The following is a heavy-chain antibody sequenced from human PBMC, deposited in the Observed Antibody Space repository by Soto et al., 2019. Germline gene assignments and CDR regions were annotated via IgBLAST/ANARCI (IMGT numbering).Heavy chain of an antibody. J-gene: IGHJ4*01. V-gene: IGHV4-39*01. CDR3: AKRWRERGGELSFFDY. CDR1: GGPISSANYY. CDR2: IYYSGIT. Sequence: SETLSLTCTVSGGPISSANYYWGWLRQPPGKGLEWIASIYYSGITYYNPPLKSRVTISVDTSKNQFSLRLSSVTAADTALFFCAKRWRERGGELSFFDYWGQGILVTVSS. D-gene: IGHD3-16*02.